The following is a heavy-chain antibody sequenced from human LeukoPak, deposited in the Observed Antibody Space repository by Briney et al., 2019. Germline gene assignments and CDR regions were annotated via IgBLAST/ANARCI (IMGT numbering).Heavy chain of an antibody. D-gene: IGHD1-26*01. CDR1: GGSISSSRYY. V-gene: IGHV4-39*07. J-gene: IGHJ4*02. CDR3: ARVLPIVGYFDY. Sequence: SETLSLTCTVSGGSISSSRYYWGWIRQPPGKGLEWIGYIYHSGSTYYNPSLKSRVTISVDRSKNQFSLKLSSVTAADTAVYYCARVLPIVGYFDYWGQGTLVTVSS. CDR2: IYHSGST.